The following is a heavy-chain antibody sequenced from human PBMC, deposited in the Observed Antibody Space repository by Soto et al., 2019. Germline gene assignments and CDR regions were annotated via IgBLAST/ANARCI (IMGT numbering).Heavy chain of an antibody. Sequence: GTSVKVSSKASGYSFTSYGIRWVRHATGQGLEWMGWMNPNSGNTGYAQKFPGRVTMTRNTSISTAYMELSSLRSEDTAVYYCTAAGIETGYYYYMDVWGKGSTVTV. J-gene: IGHJ6*03. CDR3: TAAGIETGYYYYMDV. CDR2: MNPNSGNT. D-gene: IGHD6-13*01. CDR1: GYSFTSYG. V-gene: IGHV1-8*02.